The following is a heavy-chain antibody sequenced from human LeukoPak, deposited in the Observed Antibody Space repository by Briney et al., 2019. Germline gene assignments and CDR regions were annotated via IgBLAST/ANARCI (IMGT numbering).Heavy chain of an antibody. V-gene: IGHV3-66*01. CDR2: IYSGGST. J-gene: IGHJ1*01. CDR1: GFTFSSYA. D-gene: IGHD3-22*01. Sequence: GGSLRLSCAASGFTFSSYAMSWVRQAPGKGLEWVSVIYSGGSTSYADSVKGRFTISGDNSRNTVSLQMNTLRAEDTAVYYCARGNSYDSSGYPEYFQNWGQGTLVTVSS. CDR3: ARGNSYDSSGYPEYFQN.